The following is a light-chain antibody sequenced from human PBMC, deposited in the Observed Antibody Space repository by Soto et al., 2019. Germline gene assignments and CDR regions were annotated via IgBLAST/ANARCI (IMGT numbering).Light chain of an antibody. J-gene: IGLJ3*02. V-gene: IGLV2-14*01. Sequence: QSALTQSASVSESPGQSITSSCTGTSSDVGGYNYVSWYQQHPGKAPKLIIYDVSNRPSGVSTRFSGSKSGNTASLTISGLQAEDEADYSCSSYTSTNSWVFGGGTNLTVL. CDR1: SSDVGGYNY. CDR3: SSYTSTNSWV. CDR2: DVS.